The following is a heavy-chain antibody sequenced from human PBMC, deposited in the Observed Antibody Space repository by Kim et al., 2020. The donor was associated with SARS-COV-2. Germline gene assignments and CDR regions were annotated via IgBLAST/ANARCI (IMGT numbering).Heavy chain of an antibody. D-gene: IGHD3-3*01. Sequence: GGSLRLSCAASGFTFSSYGMHWVRQAPGKGLEWVAVIWYDGSNKYYADSVKGRFTISRDNSKNTLYLQMNSLRAEDTAVYYCARDLSVGFGVVTPMGGMDVWGQGTTVTVSS. CDR3: ARDLSVGFGVVTPMGGMDV. CDR2: IWYDGSNK. J-gene: IGHJ6*02. V-gene: IGHV3-33*01. CDR1: GFTFSSYG.